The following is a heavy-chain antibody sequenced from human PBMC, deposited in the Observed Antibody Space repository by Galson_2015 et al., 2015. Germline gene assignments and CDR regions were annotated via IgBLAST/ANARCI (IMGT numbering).Heavy chain of an antibody. CDR1: DFTFGTSG. D-gene: IGHD2-2*01. V-gene: IGHV3-23*01. J-gene: IGHJ4*02. Sequence: TFSASDFTFGTSGLGWVRQAPGKGLECVSTINNNGANTHYADSVNGRFTISRDNAKNTLYLHMNSLRAEDRAVYYCAKDAGSTNSGPFDYWGQGTLVTVSS. CDR2: INNNGANT. CDR3: AKDAGSTNSGPFDY.